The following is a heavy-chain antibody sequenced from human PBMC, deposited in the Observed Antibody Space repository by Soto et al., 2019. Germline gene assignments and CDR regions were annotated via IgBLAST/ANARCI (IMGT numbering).Heavy chain of an antibody. Sequence: QVQLVESGGGVVQPGRSLRLSCAASGFTFSSYGMHWVRQAPGKGLEWVAVISYDGSNKYYADSVKGRFTISRDNSKNTLYLQMNSLRAEDTAVYYCAKGWLQSPSIRRGEAFDIWGQGTMVTVSS. D-gene: IGHD3-16*01. CDR1: GFTFSSYG. CDR3: AKGWLQSPSIRRGEAFDI. J-gene: IGHJ3*02. V-gene: IGHV3-30*18. CDR2: ISYDGSNK.